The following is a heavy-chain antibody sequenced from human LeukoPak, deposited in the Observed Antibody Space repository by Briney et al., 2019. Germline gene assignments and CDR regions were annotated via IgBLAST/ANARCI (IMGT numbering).Heavy chain of an antibody. V-gene: IGHV3-21*01. Sequence: GGSLRLSCAASGFTSSSYSMSWVRQAPGKGLEWVSSITSSSSYIYYAASVKGRFTISRDNAKNSLYLQMNSLRAEDAAVYYCARRNHDSSGDDAFDIWGQGTLVTVSS. CDR2: ITSSSSYI. D-gene: IGHD3-22*01. CDR1: GFTSSSYS. J-gene: IGHJ3*02. CDR3: ARRNHDSSGDDAFDI.